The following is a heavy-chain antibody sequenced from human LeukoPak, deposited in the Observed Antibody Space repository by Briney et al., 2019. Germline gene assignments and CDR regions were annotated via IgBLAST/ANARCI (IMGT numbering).Heavy chain of an antibody. Sequence: GGSLRLSCAASGFTFSSYWMSWVRQAPGKGLEWVANIKQDGSEKYYVDSVKGRITISRDNAKNSLYLQMNSLRAEDTAVYYCARLTGSDAFDIWGQGTMVTVSS. CDR1: GFTFSSYW. J-gene: IGHJ3*02. V-gene: IGHV3-7*03. CDR2: IKQDGSEK. CDR3: ARLTGSDAFDI. D-gene: IGHD7-27*01.